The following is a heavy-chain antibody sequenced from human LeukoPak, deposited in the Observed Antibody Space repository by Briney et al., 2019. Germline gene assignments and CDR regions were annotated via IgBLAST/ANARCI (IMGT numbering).Heavy chain of an antibody. V-gene: IGHV4-39*07. CDR1: GGSISSTSYY. CDR3: ARAEDSVFPTYMDV. CDR2: IYYSGST. Sequence: SETLSLTCTVSGGSISSTSYYWGWIRQPPGKGLEWIGNIYYSGSTYYNPSLKSRVSISVDTSKNQFSLKLSSVTAADTAVYYCARAEDSVFPTYMDVWGKGTTVTVSS. D-gene: IGHD2-21*01. J-gene: IGHJ6*03.